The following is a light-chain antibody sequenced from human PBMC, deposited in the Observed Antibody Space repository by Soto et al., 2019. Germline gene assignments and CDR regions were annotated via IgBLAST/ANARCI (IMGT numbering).Light chain of an antibody. Sequence: DIQMTQSPSTLSASVGDRVTITCRASQGISSWLAWYQQKPGKAPKLLIYTASSLESGVPSRFSGSGSGTEFTLTIRSLQPDDFATYYCQQYNSYSWTFGQGTKVEIK. CDR1: QGISSW. CDR2: TAS. J-gene: IGKJ1*01. V-gene: IGKV1-5*03. CDR3: QQYNSYSWT.